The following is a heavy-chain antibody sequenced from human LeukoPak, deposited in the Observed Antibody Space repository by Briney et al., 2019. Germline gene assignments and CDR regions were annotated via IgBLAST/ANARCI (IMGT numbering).Heavy chain of an antibody. CDR1: GGSISSSSYY. CDR3: ARRRSVATDY. V-gene: IGHV4-39*01. CDR2: IYYSGST. D-gene: IGHD6-19*01. Sequence: SETLSLTCTVSGGSISSSSYYWGWLRQPPGKGLEWIGSIYYSGSTYYNPSLKSRVTISVDTSKNQFSLKLSSVTAADTAVYYCARRRSVATDYWGQGTLVTVSS. J-gene: IGHJ4*02.